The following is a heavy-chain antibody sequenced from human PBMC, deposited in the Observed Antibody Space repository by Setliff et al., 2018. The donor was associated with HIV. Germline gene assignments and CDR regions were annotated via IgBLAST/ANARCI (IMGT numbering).Heavy chain of an antibody. D-gene: IGHD5-12*01. J-gene: IGHJ2*01. CDR3: AIPSAGGGYTYWYFDL. CDR2: IYYSGST. CDR1: GGSISSSSYY. Sequence: SETLSLTCTVSGGSISSSSYYWGWIRQHPGKGLEWIGSIYYSGSTYYNPSLKSRVTISVDTSKNQFSLKLSSVTAADTAVYYFAIPSAGGGYTYWYFDLWG. V-gene: IGHV4-39*01.